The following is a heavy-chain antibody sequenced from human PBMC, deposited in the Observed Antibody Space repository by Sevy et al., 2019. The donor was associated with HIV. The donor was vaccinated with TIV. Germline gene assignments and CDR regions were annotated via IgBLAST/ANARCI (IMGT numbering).Heavy chain of an antibody. CDR2: ISSSSSYI. Sequence: GGSLRLSCAASGFTFNSYSMNWVRQAPGKGLEWVSSISSSSSYIYYADSVKGRFTISRDNAKNSLYLQMNSLRAEDTAVYYCAREGHSSSSAFDYWGQGTLVTVSS. CDR3: AREGHSSSSAFDY. J-gene: IGHJ4*02. D-gene: IGHD6-13*01. V-gene: IGHV3-21*01. CDR1: GFTFNSYS.